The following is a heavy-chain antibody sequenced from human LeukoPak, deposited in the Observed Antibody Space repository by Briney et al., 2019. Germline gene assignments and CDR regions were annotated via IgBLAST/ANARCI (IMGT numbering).Heavy chain of an antibody. J-gene: IGHJ4*02. CDR2: IYYSGRT. Sequence: PSETLSLTCTVSGGSITSSGYYWSWIRQPPGKGLEWIGFIYYSGRTDYSPSLKSRAAISLDTSKNQFSLKLNSVTAADTAVYYCARRRRDGYNFYFDFWGQGSLVAVSS. V-gene: IGHV4-31*03. D-gene: IGHD5-24*01. CDR3: ARRRRDGYNFYFDF. CDR1: GGSITSSGYY.